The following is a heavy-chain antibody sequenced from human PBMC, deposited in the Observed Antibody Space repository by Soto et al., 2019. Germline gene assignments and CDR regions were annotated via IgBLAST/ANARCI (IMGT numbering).Heavy chain of an antibody. D-gene: IGHD3-22*01. CDR3: ASSSVMIVSEVGFDY. J-gene: IGHJ4*02. CDR2: IYHSGST. Sequence: SETLSLTCAVSGGSISSSNWWSWVRQPPGKGLEWIGEIYHSGSTNYNPSLKSRVTISVDKSKNQFSLKLSSVTAADTAVYYCASSSVMIVSEVGFDYWGQGTLVTVSS. CDR1: GGSISSSNW. V-gene: IGHV4-4*02.